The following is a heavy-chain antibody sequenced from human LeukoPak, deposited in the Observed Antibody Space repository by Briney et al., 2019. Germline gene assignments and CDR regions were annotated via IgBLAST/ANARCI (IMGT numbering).Heavy chain of an antibody. D-gene: IGHD3-10*01. CDR1: GFTFSSYS. V-gene: IGHV3-21*01. Sequence: PGGSLRLSCAASGFTFSSYSMNWVRQAPGKGLEWVSSISSSSSYIYYADSVKGRFTISRDNTKNSLYLQMNSLRAEDTAVYYCARLKRPRGLPPFDAFDIWGQGTMVTVSS. J-gene: IGHJ3*02. CDR3: ARLKRPRGLPPFDAFDI. CDR2: ISSSSSYI.